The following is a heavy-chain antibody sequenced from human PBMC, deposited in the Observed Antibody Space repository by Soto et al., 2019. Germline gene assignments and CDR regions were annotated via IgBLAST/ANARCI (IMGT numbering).Heavy chain of an antibody. CDR3: ARGGDCSSSSFVCYYYGMDV. V-gene: IGHV4-4*07. D-gene: IGHD2-2*01. CDR1: GGSISSYY. Sequence: SETLSLTCTVSGGSISSYYWSWIRQPAGKGLEWIVRIYTSGSTNYNPSLKSRVTMSVDTSKNQFSLKLSSVTAADTAVYYCARGGDCSSSSFVCYYYGMDVWGQWTTVTLSS. CDR2: IYTSGST. J-gene: IGHJ6*02.